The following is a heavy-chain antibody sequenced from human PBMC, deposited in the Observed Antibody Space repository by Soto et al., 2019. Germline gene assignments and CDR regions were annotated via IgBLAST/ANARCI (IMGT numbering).Heavy chain of an antibody. Sequence: SVKVSCKASGFTFTSSAVQWVRQARGQRLEWIGWIVVGSGNTNYAQKFQERVTITRDMSTSTAYMELSSLRSEDTAVYYCAAGLYYDILTGRRANYYYGMGVWGQGTTVTVSS. CDR1: GFTFTSSA. J-gene: IGHJ6*02. V-gene: IGHV1-58*01. CDR3: AAGLYYDILTGRRANYYYGMGV. CDR2: IVVGSGNT. D-gene: IGHD3-9*01.